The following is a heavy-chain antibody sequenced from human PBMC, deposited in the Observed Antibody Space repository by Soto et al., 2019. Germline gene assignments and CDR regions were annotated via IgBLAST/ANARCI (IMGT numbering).Heavy chain of an antibody. V-gene: IGHV3-15*07. Sequence: PGGSLRLSCAASGFIFSNAWINWVRQAPGKGLEWVGRIKSKADGGTTDFAAPVKGGFAISRDDSKNMMYMEMSSLRTEDTAVYYCTTDSYINMPIVRFDDWGNGTLVTVSS. CDR1: GFIFSNAW. J-gene: IGHJ4*01. CDR2: IKSKADGGTT. D-gene: IGHD2-2*01. CDR3: TTDSYINMPIVRFDD.